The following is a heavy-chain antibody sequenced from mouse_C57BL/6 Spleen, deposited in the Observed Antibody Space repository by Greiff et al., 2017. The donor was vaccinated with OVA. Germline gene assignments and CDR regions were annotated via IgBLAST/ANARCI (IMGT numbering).Heavy chain of an antibody. V-gene: IGHV1-81*01. CDR3: ARRSLNWDYFDY. J-gene: IGHJ2*01. D-gene: IGHD4-1*01. CDR1: GYTFTSYG. Sequence: QVQLQQSGAELARPGASVKLSCKASGYTFTSYGISWVKQRTGQGLEWIGEIYPRSGNTYYNEKFKGKATLTADKSSSTAYRELRSLTSEDSAVYFCARRSLNWDYFDYWGQGTTLTVSS. CDR2: IYPRSGNT.